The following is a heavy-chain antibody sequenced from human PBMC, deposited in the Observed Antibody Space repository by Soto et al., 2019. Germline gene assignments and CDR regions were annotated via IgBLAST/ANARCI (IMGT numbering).Heavy chain of an antibody. D-gene: IGHD1-26*01. CDR3: VKIGTTNRNFFDY. V-gene: IGHV3-64D*06. Sequence: GGSLRLSCSASGFTFSSYAIHWVRQAPGKGLEFVSAISSNGKNTYYADSVKGRFIISRDNSKNTLYLQMSSLRVEDTAVYYCVKIGTTNRNFFDYWGQGTLVTVSS. CDR1: GFTFSSYA. J-gene: IGHJ4*02. CDR2: ISSNGKNT.